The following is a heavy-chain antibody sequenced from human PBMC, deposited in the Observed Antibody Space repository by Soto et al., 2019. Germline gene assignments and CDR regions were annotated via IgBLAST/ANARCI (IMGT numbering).Heavy chain of an antibody. Sequence: QVQLVQSGAEVKKPGASVKVSSKASGYTFTSYAMHWVRQAPGHRPEWMGWINTGNGNTKYSQKFQGRVTITKDTSASTDYMELSSLRSEGTAVYYCARADWNDALDAFDIWGQGTMVTVSS. V-gene: IGHV1-3*04. CDR1: GYTFTSYA. J-gene: IGHJ3*02. D-gene: IGHD1-1*01. CDR2: INTGNGNT. CDR3: ARADWNDALDAFDI.